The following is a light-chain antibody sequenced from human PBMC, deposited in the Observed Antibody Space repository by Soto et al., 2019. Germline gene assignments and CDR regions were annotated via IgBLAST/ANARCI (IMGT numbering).Light chain of an antibody. CDR1: QSVSSN. J-gene: IGKJ4*01. V-gene: IGKV3-15*01. CDR2: GAS. CDR3: QQYNNWPPLT. Sequence: EIVMTPSPATLSVSPGERATLSCRASQSVSSNLDWYQQKPGQAPRLLIYGASTRATGIPARFSGSGSGTEFTLTISSLQSEDFAVYYCQQYNNWPPLTFGGGTKVEIK.